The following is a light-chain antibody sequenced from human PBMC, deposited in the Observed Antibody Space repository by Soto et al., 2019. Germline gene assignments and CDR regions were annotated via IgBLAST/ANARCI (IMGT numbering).Light chain of an antibody. CDR1: LTVSRYY. CDR3: QQALT. J-gene: IGKJ4*01. V-gene: IGKV3D-7*01. CDR2: GAS. Sequence: VLTQSPATLSLSPGGRAILSCRASLTVSRYYLSWYQKKPGQPPRLLIYGASTRATGVPDRFSGSGSGADFTLTISSLQPEDFAVYYCQQALTFGGGTTVE.